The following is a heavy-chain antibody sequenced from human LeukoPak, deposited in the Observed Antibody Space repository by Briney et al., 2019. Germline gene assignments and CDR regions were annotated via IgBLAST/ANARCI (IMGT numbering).Heavy chain of an antibody. Sequence: PSETLSLTCAVYGGSFSGYYWSWLRQPPGKGLEWIGEINHSGSTNYNPTLKSRVTISVDTSKNQFSLKLSSVTAADTAVYYSVIGLYDSRIICFGELFVPNWFDPWGQGTLVTVSS. D-gene: IGHD3-10*01. V-gene: IGHV4-34*01. J-gene: IGHJ5*01. CDR1: GGSFSGYY. CDR3: VIGLYDSRIICFGELFVPNWFDP. CDR2: INHSGST.